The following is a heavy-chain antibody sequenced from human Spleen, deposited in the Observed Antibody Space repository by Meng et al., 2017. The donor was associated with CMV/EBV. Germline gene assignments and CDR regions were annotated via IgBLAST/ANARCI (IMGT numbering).Heavy chain of an antibody. CDR3: ARFWGHDNTEHHYYFFYGMDV. CDR2: IYHTGSA. Sequence: SETLSLTCAVSGDSIRSSDYYWSWIRQPPGKGLEWIGYIYHTGSAFYNPSLRSRTIISIDTSKSQFSLKLSSPTVADSAVYYCARFWGHDNTEHHYYFFYGMDVWGRGTTVTVSS. D-gene: IGHD3-10*01. V-gene: IGHV4-30-4*01. J-gene: IGHJ6*02. CDR1: GDSIRSSDYY.